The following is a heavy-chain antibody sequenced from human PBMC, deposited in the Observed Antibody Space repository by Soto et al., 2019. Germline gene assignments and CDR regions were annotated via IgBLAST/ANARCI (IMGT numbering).Heavy chain of an antibody. V-gene: IGHV3-9*01. CDR3: GGSWSGHTSGGVDV. Sequence: GGSLRLSCVASGFTFDDHVMHWVRQLPGKGLEWVGHISWDGYSIGYGGSVRGRFTISRDNAKNTLYLQMNSLRPEDTALYYCGGSWSGHTSGGVDVWGQGTTVTVSS. D-gene: IGHD3-3*01. J-gene: IGHJ6*02. CDR1: GFTFDDHV. CDR2: ISWDGYSI.